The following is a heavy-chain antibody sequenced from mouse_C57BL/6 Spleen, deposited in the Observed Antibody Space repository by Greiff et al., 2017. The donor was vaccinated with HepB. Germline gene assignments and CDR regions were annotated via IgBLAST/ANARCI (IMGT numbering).Heavy chain of an antibody. Sequence: EVQRVESGGGLVKPGGSLKLSCAASGFTFSSYAMSWVRQTPEKRLEWVTTISDGGSYTYYPDNVKGRFTISRDNAKNNLYLQMSHLKSEDTAMYYCARDGAQATYFDYWGQGTTLTVSS. CDR2: ISDGGSYT. CDR1: GFTFSSYA. D-gene: IGHD3-2*02. V-gene: IGHV5-4*01. CDR3: ARDGAQATYFDY. J-gene: IGHJ2*01.